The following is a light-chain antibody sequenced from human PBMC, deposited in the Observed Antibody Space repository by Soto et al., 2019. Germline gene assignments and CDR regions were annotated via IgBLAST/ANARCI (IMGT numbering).Light chain of an antibody. V-gene: IGKV3-20*01. CDR3: QQYGTSEII. CDR2: DTS. J-gene: IGKJ5*01. CDR1: QSLANSF. Sequence: ETVLTQSPGTLSLSPGERATLSCRASQSLANSFIAWYQQKPGQAPRPLIYDTSSRASGIPDRFSGSGSGTDFTLTISRLETEDFAVFYCQQYGTSEIIFGQGTRLEIK.